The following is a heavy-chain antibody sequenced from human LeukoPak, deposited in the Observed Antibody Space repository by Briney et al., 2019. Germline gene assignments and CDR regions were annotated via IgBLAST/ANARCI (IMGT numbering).Heavy chain of an antibody. Sequence: PSETLSLTCTVSGGSISSYYWSWIRQPPGKGLEWIGYIYYSGSTNYNPSLKSRVTISVDTSKNQFSLKLSSVTAADTAVYYCARDRYYDSSGYYYDAFDIWGQGTMVTVSS. V-gene: IGHV4-59*01. CDR1: GGSISSYY. J-gene: IGHJ3*02. CDR3: ARDRYYDSSGYYYDAFDI. D-gene: IGHD3-22*01. CDR2: IYYSGST.